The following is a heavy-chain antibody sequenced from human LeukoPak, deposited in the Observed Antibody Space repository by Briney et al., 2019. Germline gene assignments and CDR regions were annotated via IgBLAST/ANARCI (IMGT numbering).Heavy chain of an antibody. CDR2: INPNSGGT. Sequence: ASVKVSCKASGYTFTGYYLHWVRQAPGQGLEWMGWINPNSGGTKFAQKFQGRVTMTRDTSISTAYMELSRLRSDDTAVFYCARLGFTTNLVVIPAAMGYFDFWGQGALVTVSS. V-gene: IGHV1-2*02. CDR1: GYTFTGYY. CDR3: ARLGFTTNLVVIPAAMGYFDF. J-gene: IGHJ4*02. D-gene: IGHD2-2*01.